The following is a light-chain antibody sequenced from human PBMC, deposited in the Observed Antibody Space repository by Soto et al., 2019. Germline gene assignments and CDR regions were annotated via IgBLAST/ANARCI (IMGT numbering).Light chain of an antibody. Sequence: DIQMTQSPSSLSASVGDRVTITCRASQGISSYLNWYQQKPGKAPKLLIYAASSLQSGVPSRFSGSGSGTDFTLTISSLQPEDFATYYCQQSYSTPPFFGGGTKVDIK. CDR2: AAS. V-gene: IGKV1-39*01. CDR3: QQSYSTPPF. J-gene: IGKJ4*01. CDR1: QGISSY.